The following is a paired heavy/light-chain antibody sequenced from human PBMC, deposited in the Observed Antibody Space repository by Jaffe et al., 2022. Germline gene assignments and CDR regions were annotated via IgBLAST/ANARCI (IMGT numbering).Light chain of an antibody. CDR2: DVS. J-gene: IGKJ2*01. V-gene: IGKV1-33*01. CDR1: QDISNY. CDR3: QQYDDFPYT. Sequence: DIQMTQSPSSLSASVGDRVTITCQASQDISNYLNWYQQKPGKAPKLLIYDVSNLEAGVPSRFSGTGSGTDFTFSISSLQPEDLGTYYCQQYDDFPYTFGQGTKLEI.
Heavy chain of an antibody. CDR1: GFTFGDYP. CDR2: IGSPGYAATT. CDR3: TVRGTF. D-gene: IGHD3-16*01. Sequence: EVEVVESGGGLVQPGRSLRLSCSTSGFTFGDYPINWVRQAPGKGLEWVAFIGSPGYAATTEYAASVKGRFSISRDDSKTIAFLQMNSLKTEDTALYYCTVRGTFWGQGTLVTVSS. V-gene: IGHV3-49*02. J-gene: IGHJ4*02.